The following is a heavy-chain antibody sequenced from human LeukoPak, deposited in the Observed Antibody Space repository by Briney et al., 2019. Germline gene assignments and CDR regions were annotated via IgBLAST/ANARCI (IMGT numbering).Heavy chain of an antibody. CDR2: ISYTGTT. Sequence: SETLSLTCTVSGGSISNYYWSWIRQPPGKGLEWIGYISYTGTTDYNPSLKSRVTISVDTSKNQFSLKLSSVTAADTAVYYCARGRVRNPYYYDSSGYYSYYYMDVWGKGTTVTVSS. CDR1: GGSISNYY. J-gene: IGHJ6*03. V-gene: IGHV4-59*12. D-gene: IGHD3-22*01. CDR3: ARGRVRNPYYYDSSGYYSYYYMDV.